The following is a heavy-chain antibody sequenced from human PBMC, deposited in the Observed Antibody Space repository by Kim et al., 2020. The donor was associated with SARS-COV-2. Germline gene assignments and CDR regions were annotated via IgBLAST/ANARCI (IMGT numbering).Heavy chain of an antibody. J-gene: IGHJ6*02. Sequence: VDSVKGRFTISRDNAKNSLYLQMNSLRAEDTAVYYCARSRGRYYYGMDVWGQGTTVTVSS. V-gene: IGHV3-7*04. CDR3: ARSRGRYYYGMDV.